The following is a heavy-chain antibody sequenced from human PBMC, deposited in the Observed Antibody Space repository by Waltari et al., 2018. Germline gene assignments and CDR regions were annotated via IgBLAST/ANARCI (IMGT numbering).Heavy chain of an antibody. Sequence: EVQLLDSGGGLVQPGGSLRLSCAASGFTFSSYAMSWVRQAPGKRLEWVSTFSGGIDTTYSANTVKGRFTRSRDNSKNTLYLQVNSLRAEDTAVYYCAKASLRTCSGARCYHFDYWGQGTVVTVSS. V-gene: IGHV3-23*01. CDR2: FSGGIDTT. CDR3: AKASLRTCSGARCYHFDY. D-gene: IGHD2-15*01. CDR1: GFTFSSYA. J-gene: IGHJ4*02.